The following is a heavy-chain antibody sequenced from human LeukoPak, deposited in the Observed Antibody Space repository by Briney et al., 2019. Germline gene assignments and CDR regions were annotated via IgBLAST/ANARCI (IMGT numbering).Heavy chain of an antibody. Sequence: ASVKVSCKASRYTFTGYYMHWVRQAPGQGLEWMGWINPNSGGTNYAQKFQGRVTMTRDTSISTAYMELSRLRSDDTAVYYCARVIGSSWTPADYWGQGTLVTVSS. CDR1: RYTFTGYY. J-gene: IGHJ4*02. D-gene: IGHD6-13*01. CDR3: ARVIGSSWTPADY. V-gene: IGHV1-2*02. CDR2: INPNSGGT.